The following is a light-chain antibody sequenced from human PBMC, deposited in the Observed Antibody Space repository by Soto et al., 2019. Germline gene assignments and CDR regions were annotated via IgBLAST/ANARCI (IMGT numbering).Light chain of an antibody. CDR3: QQYNYWPSYA. CDR1: QSVSNN. CDR2: GAS. J-gene: IGKJ2*01. V-gene: IGKV3-15*01. Sequence: EIVMTQFPATLSVSPGESATLSCRASQSVSNNLAWYQQKPGQAPRLLIYGASTWATGIPARFRGSGSGTEFTLTISSLQSEDIAVYYCQQYNYWPSYAFGQGTKLEIK.